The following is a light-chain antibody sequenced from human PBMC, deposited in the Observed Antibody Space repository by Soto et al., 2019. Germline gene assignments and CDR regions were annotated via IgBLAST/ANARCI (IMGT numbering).Light chain of an antibody. CDR1: SSDVGGYNY. CDR3: SSYTSSSTLYVI. CDR2: DVT. V-gene: IGLV2-14*01. Sequence: QSALTQPASVSGSPGQSITISCTGTSSDVGGYNYVSWYQQHPGKVPQLMIYDVTNRPSGVSNRFSGSKSGNTASLTISGLQAEDEADYYCSSYTSSSTLYVIFGGGTKLTVL. J-gene: IGLJ2*01.